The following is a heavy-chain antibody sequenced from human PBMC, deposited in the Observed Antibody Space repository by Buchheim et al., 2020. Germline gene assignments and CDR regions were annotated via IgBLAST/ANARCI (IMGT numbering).Heavy chain of an antibody. Sequence: EVQLVESGGGLVQPGGSLRLSCAASGFTFSSYELNWVRQAPGKGLEWVSYISGSGSIIYYADSVKGRFVISRDNAKNVLYLQMNSLRAEDTAVYYCARDRGPLYYFDYWGQGTL. CDR3: ARDRGPLYYFDY. J-gene: IGHJ4*02. V-gene: IGHV3-48*03. CDR1: GFTFSSYE. CDR2: ISGSGSII.